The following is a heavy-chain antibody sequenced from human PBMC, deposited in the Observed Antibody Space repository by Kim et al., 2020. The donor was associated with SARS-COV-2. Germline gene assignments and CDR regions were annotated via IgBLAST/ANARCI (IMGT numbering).Heavy chain of an antibody. Sequence: GGSLRLSCAASGFTFSSYSMNWVRQAPGKGLEWVSSISSSSSYIYYADSVKGRFTISRDNAKNSLYLQMNSLRAEDTAVYYCARDRQAVAGFANIVRISYYYGMDVWGQGTTVTVSS. CDR1: GFTFSSYS. V-gene: IGHV3-21*01. D-gene: IGHD6-19*01. J-gene: IGHJ6*01. CDR2: ISSSSSYI. CDR3: ARDRQAVAGFANIVRISYYYGMDV.